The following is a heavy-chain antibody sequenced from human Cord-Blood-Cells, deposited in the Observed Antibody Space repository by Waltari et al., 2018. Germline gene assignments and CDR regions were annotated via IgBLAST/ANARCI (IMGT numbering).Heavy chain of an antibody. D-gene: IGHD3-22*01. V-gene: IGHV4-39*01. CDR3: ARIPYLSSGYYYYYYYGMDV. Sequence: LEWIGSIYYSGSTYYNPSLKSRVTISVDTSKNQFSLKLSSVTAADTAVYYCARIPYLSSGYYYYYYYGMDVWGQGTTVTVSS. J-gene: IGHJ6*02. CDR2: IYYSGST.